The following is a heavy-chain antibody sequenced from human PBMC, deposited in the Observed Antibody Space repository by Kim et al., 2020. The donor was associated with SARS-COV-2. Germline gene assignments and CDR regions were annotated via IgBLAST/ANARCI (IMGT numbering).Heavy chain of an antibody. V-gene: IGHV1-8*01. CDR1: GYTFTSYD. D-gene: IGHD6-13*01. Sequence: ASVKVSCKASGYTFTSYDINWVRQATGQGLEWMGWMNPNSGNTGYAQKFQGRVTMTRNTSISTAYMELSSLRSEDTAVYYCARGLKQQLFFGTPRWFDPWGQGTLVTVSS. J-gene: IGHJ5*02. CDR3: ARGLKQQLFFGTPRWFDP. CDR2: MNPNSGNT.